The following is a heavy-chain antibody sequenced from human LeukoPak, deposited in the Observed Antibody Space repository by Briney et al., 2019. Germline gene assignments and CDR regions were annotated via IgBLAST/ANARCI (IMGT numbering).Heavy chain of an antibody. Sequence: PGGSLRLSCAASGFTFSSHGMKWVRQAPGRGLEWLSYISRSSSTIYYADSVKGRFTISRDNAKNSLYLQMNSLRDEATAVYYCARDRNPYADYSGNDYWGQGTLVTVSS. V-gene: IGHV3-48*02. J-gene: IGHJ4*02. CDR2: ISRSSSTI. D-gene: IGHD4-17*01. CDR3: ARDRNPYADYSGNDY. CDR1: GFTFSSHG.